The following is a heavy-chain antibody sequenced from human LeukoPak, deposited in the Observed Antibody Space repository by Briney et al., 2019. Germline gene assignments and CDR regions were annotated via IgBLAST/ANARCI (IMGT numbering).Heavy chain of an antibody. Sequence: PSETLSLTCTVSGGSISSDDYYCSWIRQPAGKGLEWIGRVYTSGTTNYNPSLKSRVTISVDTSKNQFSLKLSSVTAADTAVYYCASPSGGIYYDILHSMEESAFDIWGQGTMVTVSS. J-gene: IGHJ3*02. CDR2: VYTSGTT. V-gene: IGHV4-61*02. CDR1: GGSISSDDYY. D-gene: IGHD3-22*01. CDR3: ASPSGGIYYDILHSMEESAFDI.